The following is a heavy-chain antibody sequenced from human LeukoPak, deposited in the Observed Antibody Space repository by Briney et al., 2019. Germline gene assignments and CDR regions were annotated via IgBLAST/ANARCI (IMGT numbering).Heavy chain of an antibody. J-gene: IGHJ3*01. CDR2: ISAYNGNT. D-gene: IGHD2-2*01. CDR1: GYTFTSYG. Sequence: ASVKVSCKASGYTFTSYGISWVRQAPGQGLEWMGWISAYNGNTNYAQKLQGRVTMTTDTSTSTAYMELRSLRPDDTAVYYCARSYCSSTSCYRAPGSLWGQGTMVTVSS. CDR3: ARSYCSSTSCYRAPGSL. V-gene: IGHV1-18*01.